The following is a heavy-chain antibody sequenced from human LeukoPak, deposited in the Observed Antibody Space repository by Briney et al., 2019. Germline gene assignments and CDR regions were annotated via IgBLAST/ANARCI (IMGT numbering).Heavy chain of an antibody. J-gene: IGHJ5*02. CDR1: GYTFTSYG. D-gene: IGHD1-26*01. CDR2: ISAYNGNT. Sequence: ASVKVSCKASGYTFTSYGIIWVRQAPGQGLEWMGWISAYNGNTNYAQKLQGRVTMTTDTSTSTAYMELRSLRSDDTAVYYCARDGPYSGSHNWFDPWGQGTLVTVSS. CDR3: ARDGPYSGSHNWFDP. V-gene: IGHV1-18*01.